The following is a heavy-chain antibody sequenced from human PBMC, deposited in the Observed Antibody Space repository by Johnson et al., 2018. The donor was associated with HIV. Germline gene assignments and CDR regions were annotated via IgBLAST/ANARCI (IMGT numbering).Heavy chain of an antibody. J-gene: IGHJ3*02. CDR1: GFTFSSYG. CDR3: AREVKRYAFDI. Sequence: QVQLVESGGGVVQPGRSLRLSCAASGFTFSSYGMHWVRQAPGKGLEWVSVIYSGGSTYYADSVKGRFTISRDNSKNTLYLQMNSLRAEDTAVYYCAREVKRYAFDIWGQGTMVTVSS. CDR2: IYSGGST. V-gene: IGHV3-NL1*01. D-gene: IGHD1-26*01.